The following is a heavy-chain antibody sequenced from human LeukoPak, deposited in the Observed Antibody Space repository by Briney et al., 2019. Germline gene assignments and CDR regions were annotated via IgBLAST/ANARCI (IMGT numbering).Heavy chain of an antibody. CDR3: ARERVYCSSTSCYPSYFDY. V-gene: IGHV1-69*13. Sequence: SVKVSCKACGGTFSSYAISWVRQAPGQGLEWMGGIIPIFGTANYAHKFQGRVTITAGESTSTAYMELSSLRSEDTAVYYCARERVYCSSTSCYPSYFDYWGQGTLVTVSS. D-gene: IGHD2-2*01. CDR1: GGTFSSYA. CDR2: IIPIFGTA. J-gene: IGHJ4*02.